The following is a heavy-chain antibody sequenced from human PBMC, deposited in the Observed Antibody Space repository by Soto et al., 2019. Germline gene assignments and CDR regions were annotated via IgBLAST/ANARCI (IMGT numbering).Heavy chain of an antibody. CDR1: GFTFSDHY. D-gene: IGHD3-10*01. J-gene: IGHJ4*02. V-gene: IGHV3-72*01. Sequence: EVQLLESGGGLVQPGGSLRLSCVASGFTFSDHYMDWVRQAPAKGLEWVGRTRNRANGYTTEYAASVKGRFIISRDDSKNSLYLQMNSLKTEDTAVYYCARAFYGSGSYSLDYWGQGALVTVSS. CDR3: ARAFYGSGSYSLDY. CDR2: TRNRANGYTT.